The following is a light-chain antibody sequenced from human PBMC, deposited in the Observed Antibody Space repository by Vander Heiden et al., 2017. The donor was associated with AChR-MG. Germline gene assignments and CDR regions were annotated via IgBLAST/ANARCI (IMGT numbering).Light chain of an antibody. CDR3: CSYAGNNNFYV. CDR2: EVS. J-gene: IGLJ1*01. Sequence: QSALTQPPSASGSPGQSVTISCTGTSSDVGGYKYVSWYQQHPGKAPKLIIYEVSRRPSGVPDRFSGSKSGNTASLTVSGLQAEDEADYYCCSYAGNNNFYVFGTGTQVT. V-gene: IGLV2-8*01. CDR1: SSDVGGYKY.